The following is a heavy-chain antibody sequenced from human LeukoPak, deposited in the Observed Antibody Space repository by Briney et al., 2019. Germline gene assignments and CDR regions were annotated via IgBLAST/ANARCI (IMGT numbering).Heavy chain of an antibody. V-gene: IGHV3-23*01. CDR3: AKGVVPATINY. Sequence: GGSLRLSCAASGFTFSSYAMSWVRQAPGKGLEWVSAISGSGGSTYYADSVRGRFTISRDNSKNTLYLQMNSLRAEDTAVYYCAKGVVPATINYWGQGTLVTVSS. CDR2: ISGSGGST. J-gene: IGHJ4*02. CDR1: GFTFSSYA. D-gene: IGHD2-2*01.